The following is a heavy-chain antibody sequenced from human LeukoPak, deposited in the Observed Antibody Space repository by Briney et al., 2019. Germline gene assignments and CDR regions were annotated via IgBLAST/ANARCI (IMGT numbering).Heavy chain of an antibody. V-gene: IGHV3-7*01. Sequence: GGSLRLSCAASGFTCSTYVMSWVRQAPGKGLEWVANIKQDGSEKYYVDSVKGRFTISRDNAKNSLSLQMNGLRTEDAAVYYCARASYNWGFQNSALDIWGQGTTVTVSS. CDR2: IKQDGSEK. CDR3: ARASYNWGFQNSALDI. CDR1: GFTCSTYV. D-gene: IGHD7-27*01. J-gene: IGHJ3*02.